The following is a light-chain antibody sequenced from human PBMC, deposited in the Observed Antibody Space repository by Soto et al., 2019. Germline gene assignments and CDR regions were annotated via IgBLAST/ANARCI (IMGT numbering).Light chain of an antibody. CDR3: QQYCSSPVT. V-gene: IGKV3-20*01. Sequence: IVLTQSQGPLSLTPGDRATLSCRASQSDSSRSLAWYQQHPGQAPRLLIYGASSRATGMPDRFSGSGSGTDFTLTISRLEPEEFAVYYCQQYCSSPVTFGQGTKVDIK. CDR1: QSDSSRS. J-gene: IGKJ1*01. CDR2: GAS.